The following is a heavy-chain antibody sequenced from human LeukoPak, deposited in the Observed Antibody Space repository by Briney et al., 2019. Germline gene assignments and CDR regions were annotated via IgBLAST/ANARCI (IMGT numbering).Heavy chain of an antibody. D-gene: IGHD6-19*01. CDR1: GFTFSTYT. Sequence: QPGGSLRLSCVGSGFTFSTYTMTWVRQPQGKGLKWFSAINNGGNTNYADLVKGWFTNSSNNPKKPLYLQMNSLGAADTAVYFCGKTTPDIGWSMGAFEIWGQGKMVAVS. CDR3: GKTTPDIGWSMGAFEI. J-gene: IGHJ3*02. V-gene: IGHV3-23*01. CDR2: INNGGNT.